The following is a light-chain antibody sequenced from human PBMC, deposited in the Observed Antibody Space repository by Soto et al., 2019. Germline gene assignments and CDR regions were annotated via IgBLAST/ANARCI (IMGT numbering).Light chain of an antibody. Sequence: IQMTQSPSSLSASVGDRVIITCRASQSISSYLNWYQQKPGKAPKRLIYDASNLQSGVPSRFSGSGSGTEFTLTISSLQPEDFATYSCLQHYSYPWSFGQGTKVDIK. J-gene: IGKJ1*01. CDR1: QSISSY. V-gene: IGKV1-17*01. CDR2: DAS. CDR3: LQHYSYPWS.